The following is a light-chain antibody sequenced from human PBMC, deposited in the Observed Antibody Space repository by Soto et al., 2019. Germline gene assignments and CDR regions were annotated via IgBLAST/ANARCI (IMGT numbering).Light chain of an antibody. CDR3: QHCDPSWT. Sequence: IQMTKSPSTLSASVGDSVTITCRAIQDISTWWAWYQQRPGKAPHLLIYDASRLQSGVPSRFSGSGSGTEFTLTISGLQPDDFATYYCQHCDPSWTFGQGTKVDIK. J-gene: IGKJ1*01. V-gene: IGKV1-5*01. CDR1: QDISTW. CDR2: DAS.